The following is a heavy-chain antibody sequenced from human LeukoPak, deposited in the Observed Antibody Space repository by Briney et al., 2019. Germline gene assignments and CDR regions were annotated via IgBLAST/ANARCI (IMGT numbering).Heavy chain of an antibody. CDR1: GFTFSSYG. CDR3: ARDRGEIGAFDI. D-gene: IGHD3-16*01. Sequence: GGSLRLSCAASGFTFSSYGMHWVRQAPGKGLEWVAFIRYDGSNKYYADSVKGRFTISRDNSKNTLYLQMNSLRAEDTAVYYCARDRGEIGAFDIWGQGTMVTVSS. J-gene: IGHJ3*02. CDR2: IRYDGSNK. V-gene: IGHV3-30*02.